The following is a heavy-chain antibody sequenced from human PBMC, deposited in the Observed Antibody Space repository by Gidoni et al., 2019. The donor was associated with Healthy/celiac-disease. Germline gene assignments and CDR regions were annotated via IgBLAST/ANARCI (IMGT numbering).Heavy chain of an antibody. V-gene: IGHV3-49*05. D-gene: IGHD3-9*01. CDR3: TRERGDYDILTGYLHGDDAFDI. Sequence: EVQLVESGGGLVKPGRSLRLSCTASGFTFGDYAMSWFRQAPGKGLEWVGFIRSKAYGGTTEYAASVKGRFTISRDDSKSIAYLQMNSLKTEDTAVYYCTRERGDYDILTGYLHGDDAFDIWGQGTMVTVSS. CDR1: GFTFGDYA. CDR2: IRSKAYGGTT. J-gene: IGHJ3*02.